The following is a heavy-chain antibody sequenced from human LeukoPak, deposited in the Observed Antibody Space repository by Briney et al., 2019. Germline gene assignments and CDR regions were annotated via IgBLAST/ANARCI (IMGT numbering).Heavy chain of an antibody. CDR1: GYTFRNYV. Sequence: GGSLRLSCAASGYTFRNYVMSWVRQTPEKGLEWVSAITGDGGGTNHADSVKGRFTIFRDNSKNTLYLQMNSLRAEDTAVYYCAKETSFGNFVTIDCWGQGALVTVSS. CDR3: AKETSFGNFVTIDC. J-gene: IGHJ4*02. CDR2: ITGDGGGT. D-gene: IGHD3-16*01. V-gene: IGHV3-23*01.